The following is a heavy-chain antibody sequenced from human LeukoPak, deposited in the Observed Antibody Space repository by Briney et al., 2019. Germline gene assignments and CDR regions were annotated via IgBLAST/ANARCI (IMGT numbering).Heavy chain of an antibody. Sequence: GGSLRLSCAASGLTFTNYGMHWVRQAPGKGLEWVAVIWFDGSNKYYADSVKGRFTISRDNSNNMLYLQMNSLRAEDTAVYYCARDRGAAALDYWGQGTLVTVSS. D-gene: IGHD6-13*01. CDR2: IWFDGSNK. CDR3: ARDRGAAALDY. CDR1: GLTFTNYG. V-gene: IGHV3-33*01. J-gene: IGHJ4*02.